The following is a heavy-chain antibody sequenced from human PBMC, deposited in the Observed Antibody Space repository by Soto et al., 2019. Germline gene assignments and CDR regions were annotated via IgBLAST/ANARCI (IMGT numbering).Heavy chain of an antibody. CDR1: GCTFSSYA. CDR3: ARSLETQYFYAFDV. J-gene: IGHJ6*02. Sequence: QGQLVQSGAEVKKPGSSVKVSCKGSGCTFSSYAVNWVRQAPGQGLEWMGGIIPMFGVGNCAQNFQGRLTITADESTTTSYMELSTLRSEKTAVYYGARSLETQYFYAFDVWGQGTMVTVS. CDR2: IIPMFGVG. D-gene: IGHD3-3*01. V-gene: IGHV1-69*01.